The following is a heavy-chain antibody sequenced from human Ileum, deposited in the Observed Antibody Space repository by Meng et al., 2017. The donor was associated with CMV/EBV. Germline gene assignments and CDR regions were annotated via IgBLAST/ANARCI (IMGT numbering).Heavy chain of an antibody. CDR2: IYHRGST. J-gene: IGHJ4*02. D-gene: IGHD2-2*01. CDR1: GYSISSGYY. V-gene: IGHV4-38-2*02. Sequence: SEILSPTCTVSGYSISSGYYWGWIRQPPGKGLEWIGRIYHRGSTYYNPSLKSRVTISVDTFKNQFSLKLSSVTAADTAVYYCASLRCSSTSCYGGVDYWGQGTLVT. CDR3: ASLRCSSTSCYGGVDY.